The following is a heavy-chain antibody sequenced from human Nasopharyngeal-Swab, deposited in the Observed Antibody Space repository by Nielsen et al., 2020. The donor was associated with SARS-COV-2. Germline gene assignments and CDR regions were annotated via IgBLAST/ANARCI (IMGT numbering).Heavy chain of an antibody. D-gene: IGHD6-13*01. J-gene: IGHJ6*02. Sequence: WIRQSPSRGLEWLGRTYYRSKWYNDYAVSVKSRITINPDTSKNQFSLQLNSVTPEDTAVYYCARDGIAAAGYYYYYYGMDVWGQETTVTVSS. CDR3: ARDGIAAAGYYYYYYGMDV. V-gene: IGHV6-1*01. CDR2: TYYRSKWYN.